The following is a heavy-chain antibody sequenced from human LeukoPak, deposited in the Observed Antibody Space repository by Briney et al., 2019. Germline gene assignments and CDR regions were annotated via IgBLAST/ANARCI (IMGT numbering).Heavy chain of an antibody. CDR1: GGSFSGYF. V-gene: IGHV4-34*01. CDR2: INHSGST. Sequence: SETLSLTCAVYGGSFSGYFWTWIRQPPGKGLEWIGEINHSGSTKYNPSLKSRVTISVDTSKNQFSLKLSSVTAADTAVYYCARFGITVVRGGKYYFDYWGQGTLVTVSS. CDR3: ARFGITVVRGGKYYFDY. J-gene: IGHJ4*02. D-gene: IGHD3-10*01.